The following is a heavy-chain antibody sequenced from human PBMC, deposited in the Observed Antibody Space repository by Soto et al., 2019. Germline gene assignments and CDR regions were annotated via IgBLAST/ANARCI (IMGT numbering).Heavy chain of an antibody. Sequence: SETLSLTCAVSGYPISSGYYWGWIRQPPGKGLEWIGIIHHSGSTYYNPSLRSRITISVDTSKNQFSLKMPSVTAADTAVYYCARSSGYVQGGYWRQGIMVTVSS. V-gene: IGHV4-38-2*01. CDR1: GYPISSGYY. D-gene: IGHD5-12*01. CDR3: ARSSGYVQGGY. CDR2: IHHSGST. J-gene: IGHJ4*02.